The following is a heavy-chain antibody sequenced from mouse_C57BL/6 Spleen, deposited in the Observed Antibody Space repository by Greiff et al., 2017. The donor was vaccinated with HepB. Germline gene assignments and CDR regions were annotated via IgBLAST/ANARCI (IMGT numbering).Heavy chain of an antibody. CDR1: GYTFTDYY. CDR3: ARGGTVVATEDYYFDY. CDR2: INPYNGGT. D-gene: IGHD1-1*01. J-gene: IGHJ2*01. V-gene: IGHV1-19*01. Sequence: VQLKESGPVLVKPGASVKMSCKASGYTFTDYYMNWVKQSHGKSLEWIGVINPYNGGTSYNQKFKGKATLTVDKSSSTAYMELNSLTSEDSAVYYCARGGTVVATEDYYFDYWGQGTTLTVSS.